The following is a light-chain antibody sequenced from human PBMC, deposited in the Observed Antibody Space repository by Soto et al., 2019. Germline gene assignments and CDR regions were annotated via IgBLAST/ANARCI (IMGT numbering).Light chain of an antibody. V-gene: IGKV3-20*01. CDR3: QEYGSSRT. CDR2: AAS. CDR1: QSFTSGY. J-gene: IGKJ1*01. Sequence: EIVLTQSPGTLSLSPGERATLSCRASQSFTSGYLAWYQQKPGQAPRLLIYAASNRATGIPGRFSGSGSGTDFTLTISRLEPDDFAVYYCQEYGSSRTFGQGTKV.